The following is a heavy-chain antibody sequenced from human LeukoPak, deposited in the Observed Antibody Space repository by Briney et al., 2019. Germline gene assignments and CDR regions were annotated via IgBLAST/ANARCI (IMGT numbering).Heavy chain of an antibody. D-gene: IGHD6-19*01. CDR2: IYDSGST. CDR1: GGSFSGYY. CDR3: ASGLLRRAVAVDY. J-gene: IGHJ4*02. Sequence: PSETLSLTCAVYGGSFSGYYWSWIRQPPGKGLEWIAYIYDSGSTNYNPSLKSRVTISVDTSKNQFSLKLSSVTAADTAVYYCASGLLRRAVAVDYWGQGTLVTVSS. V-gene: IGHV4-59*01.